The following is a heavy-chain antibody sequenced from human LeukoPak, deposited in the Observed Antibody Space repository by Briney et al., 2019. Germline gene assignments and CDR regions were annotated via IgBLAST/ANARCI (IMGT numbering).Heavy chain of an antibody. CDR3: ARYYYDILTGYYTFDY. CDR2: INTDGSTT. V-gene: IGHV3-74*01. CDR1: GFTFSSYW. Sequence: GGSLRLSCAASGFTFSSYWMHWVRQAPGKGLVWVSRINTDGSTTNYAGSVKGRFTISRDNARQTLYLQMNSLRAEDTAVYYCARYYYDILTGYYTFDYWGQGTLVTVSS. D-gene: IGHD3-9*01. J-gene: IGHJ4*02.